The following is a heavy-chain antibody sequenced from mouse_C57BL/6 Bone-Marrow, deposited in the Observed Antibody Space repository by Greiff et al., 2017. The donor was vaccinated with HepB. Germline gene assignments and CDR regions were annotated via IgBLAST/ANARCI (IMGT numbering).Heavy chain of an antibody. J-gene: IGHJ2*01. V-gene: IGHV1-81*01. D-gene: IGHD1-1*01. CDR1: GYTFTSYG. CDR3: ARSPYYGSSFFDY. CDR2: IYPRSGNT. Sequence: VQGVESGAELARPGASVKLSCKASGYTFTSYGISWVKQRTGQGLEWIGEIYPRSGNTYYNEKFKGKATLTADKSSSTAYMELRSLTSEDSAVYFCARSPYYGSSFFDYWGQGTTLTVSS.